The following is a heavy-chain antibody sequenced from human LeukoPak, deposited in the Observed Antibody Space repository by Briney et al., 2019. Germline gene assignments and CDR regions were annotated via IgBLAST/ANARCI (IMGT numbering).Heavy chain of an antibody. CDR2: INHSGST. J-gene: IGHJ3*02. Sequence: SETLPLTCAVYGGSFSGYYWSWIRQPPGKGLEWIGEINHSGSTNYNPSLKSRVTISVDTSKNQFSLKLSSVTAADTAVYYCARVQTFQRYGYYYRRSDDAFDIWGQGTMVTVSS. CDR3: ARVQTFQRYGYYYRRSDDAFDI. CDR1: GGSFSGYY. D-gene: IGHD3-22*01. V-gene: IGHV4-34*01.